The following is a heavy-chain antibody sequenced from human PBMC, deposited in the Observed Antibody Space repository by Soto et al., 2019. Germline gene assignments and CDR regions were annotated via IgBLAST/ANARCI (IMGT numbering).Heavy chain of an antibody. J-gene: IGHJ6*02. Sequence: GGSLRLSCAASGFTFSSYGMHWVRQAPGKGLEWVAVISYDGSNKYYADSVKGRFTISRDSSKNTLYLEMNSLRPEDTAVYYCAKGEYYYGSGSPYYGMDVWGQGTTVTVSS. V-gene: IGHV3-30*18. D-gene: IGHD3-10*01. CDR1: GFTFSSYG. CDR2: ISYDGSNK. CDR3: AKGEYYYGSGSPYYGMDV.